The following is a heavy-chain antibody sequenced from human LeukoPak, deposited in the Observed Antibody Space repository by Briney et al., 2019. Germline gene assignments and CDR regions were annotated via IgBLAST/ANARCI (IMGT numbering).Heavy chain of an antibody. V-gene: IGHV1-8*01. CDR1: GYTFTSYD. CDR3: ARGGMRYYYDSSGYRDY. CDR2: MNPNSGNT. Sequence: ASMKVSCKASGYTFTSYDINWVRQATGQGLEWMGWMNPNSGNTGYAQKFQGRVTMTRNTSISTAYMELSSLRSEDTAVYYCARGGMRYYYDSSGYRDYWGQGTLVTVSS. J-gene: IGHJ4*02. D-gene: IGHD3-22*01.